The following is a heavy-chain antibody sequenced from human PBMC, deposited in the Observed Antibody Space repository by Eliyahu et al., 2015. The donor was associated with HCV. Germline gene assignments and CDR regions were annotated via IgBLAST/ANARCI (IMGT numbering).Heavy chain of an antibody. V-gene: IGHV4-31*03. J-gene: IGHJ6*02. CDR1: GGSINSGGYY. CDR3: ARGVQSYYYGMDV. Sequence: QVQLQESGPGLVKPSQTLSLTCTVSGGSINSGGYYWTWXRQHPGKGLEWIGYIYHSGTTYYSPSLKSRLTLSIDTSKNQFSLKLSSVTAADTAIYYCARGVQSYYYGMDVWGQGTTVTVSS. CDR2: IYHSGTT. D-gene: IGHD3-16*01.